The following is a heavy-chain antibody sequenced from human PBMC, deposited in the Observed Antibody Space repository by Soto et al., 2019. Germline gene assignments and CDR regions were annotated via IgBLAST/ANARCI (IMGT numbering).Heavy chain of an antibody. CDR2: ISAYNGNT. J-gene: IGHJ5*02. V-gene: IGHV1-18*01. CDR3: ARVCITILGVVISWFDP. CDR1: GYTFTSYG. Sequence: ASVNVSCKASGYTFTSYGISWVRQAPGQGREWMGWISAYNGNTNYAQKLQGRVTMTTDTSTTTAYMELRSRCSDDTAVYYCARVCITILGVVISWFDPWGHGTLVTASS. D-gene: IGHD3-3*01.